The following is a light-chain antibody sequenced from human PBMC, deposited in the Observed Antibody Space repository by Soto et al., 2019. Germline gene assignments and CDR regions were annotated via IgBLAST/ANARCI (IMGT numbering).Light chain of an antibody. CDR3: CSSGGSPTYV. V-gene: IGLV4-60*03. CDR2: LEGSGSY. Sequence: QSVLTQSSSASASLGSSVKLTCTLSSGHSTYIIAWHQQQPGKAPRYLMKLEGSGSYNKGSGVPDRFSGSSSGADRYLTISNLQSEDEADYYCCSSGGSPTYVFGTGTKLTVL. J-gene: IGLJ1*01. CDR1: SGHSTYI.